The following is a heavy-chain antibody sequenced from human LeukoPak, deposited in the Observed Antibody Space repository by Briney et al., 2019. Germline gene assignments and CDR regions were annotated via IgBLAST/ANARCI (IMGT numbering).Heavy chain of an antibody. D-gene: IGHD2-15*01. J-gene: IGHJ4*02. CDR2: ISYDGNIK. V-gene: IGHV3-30-3*01. CDR3: AKAGNKYWYFDY. Sequence: GGSLRLSCAASGFTFSSYAMHWVRQAPGEGLEWLAIISYDGNIKYYTDSVKGRFTISRDNSKNTLYLQMNSLGAEDTAVYYCAKAGNKYWYFDYWGQGTLVTVSS. CDR1: GFTFSSYA.